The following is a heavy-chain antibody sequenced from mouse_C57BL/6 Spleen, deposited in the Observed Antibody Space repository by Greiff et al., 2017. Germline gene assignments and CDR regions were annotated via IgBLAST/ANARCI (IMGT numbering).Heavy chain of an antibody. CDR1: GYTFTSYW. J-gene: IGHJ1*03. CDR3: ARGVGGWYFDV. D-gene: IGHD1-1*02. CDR2: IDPSDSYT. V-gene: IGHV1-50*01. Sequence: VQLQQPGAELVKPGASVKLSCKASGYTFTSYWMQWVKQRPGQGLEWIGEIDPSDSYTTYNQKFKGKATLTVDTSSSTAYRQLSSLTSEDAAVYYCARGVGGWYFDVWGTGTTVTVSS.